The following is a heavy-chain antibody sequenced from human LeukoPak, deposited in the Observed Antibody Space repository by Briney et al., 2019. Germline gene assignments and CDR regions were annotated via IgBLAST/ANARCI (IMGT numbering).Heavy chain of an antibody. CDR3: ARSPFSWGKGVFDY. V-gene: IGHV1-3*01. D-gene: IGHD7-27*01. CDR2: INAGNGNT. J-gene: IGHJ4*02. Sequence: ASVTVSCKASGYTFTSYAMHWVRQAPGQRLEWMGWINAGNGNTKYSQKFQGRVTITRDTSASTAYMELSSLRSEDTAVYYCARSPFSWGKGVFDYWGQGTLVTVSS. CDR1: GYTFTSYA.